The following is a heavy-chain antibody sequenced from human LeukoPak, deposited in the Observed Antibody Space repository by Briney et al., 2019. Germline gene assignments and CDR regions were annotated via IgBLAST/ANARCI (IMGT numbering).Heavy chain of an antibody. CDR1: GGSISSYY. J-gene: IGHJ6*02. V-gene: IGHV4-4*07. CDR2: IYTSGST. CDR3: ARDSPNTRYYYYYGMDV. Sequence: PSETLSLTCTVSGGSISSYYWSWIRQPAGKGLEWIGRIYTSGSTNYNPSLKSRVTISVDTSKNQFSLKLSSVTAADTAVYYCARDSPNTRYYYYYGMDVWGQGTTVTVSS.